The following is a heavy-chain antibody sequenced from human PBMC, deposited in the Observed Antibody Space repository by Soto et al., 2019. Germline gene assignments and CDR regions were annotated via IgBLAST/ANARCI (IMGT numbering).Heavy chain of an antibody. Sequence: ASVKVSCKAYDFSFTSHGISWVRQAPGQGLEWMGWISLYNGNTNYAQQFQGRVTMTTDTSTSTAYMELRSLRSDDTAMYFCARDRGYSPDSFDVWGQGTQVTVSS. J-gene: IGHJ3*01. CDR1: DFSFTSHG. V-gene: IGHV1-18*04. D-gene: IGHD5-18*01. CDR2: ISLYNGNT. CDR3: ARDRGYSPDSFDV.